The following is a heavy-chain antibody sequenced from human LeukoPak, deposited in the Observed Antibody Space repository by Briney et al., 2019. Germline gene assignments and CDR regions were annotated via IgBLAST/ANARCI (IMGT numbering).Heavy chain of an antibody. CDR1: GYTFTTYD. J-gene: IGHJ3*01. CDR3: ARDLSGGKDDFSL. D-gene: IGHD3-3*01. V-gene: IGHV1-18*01. CDR2: ISAYNGNT. Sequence: ASVKVSCKASGYTFTTYDINWVRQATGQGLEWMGWISAYNGNTNYAQKLQGRVTMTTDTSTSTAYMELRSLRSDDTAVYYCARDLSGGKDDFSLWGQGTMVTVSS.